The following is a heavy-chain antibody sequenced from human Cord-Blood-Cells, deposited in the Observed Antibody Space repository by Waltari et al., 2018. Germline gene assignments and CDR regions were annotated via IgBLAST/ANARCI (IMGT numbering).Heavy chain of an antibody. CDR1: GSPLTSQH. J-gene: IGHJ4*02. Sequence: QSAPEVTQPGAPVQLACTASGSPLTSQHITCFRQATGQGLERMGWMHPNSGNTGYAQKFQGRVTMTRNTSISTAYMELSSLRSEDTAVYYCARGKGSIAAADDYWGQGTLVTVSS. D-gene: IGHD6-13*01. CDR3: ARGKGSIAAADDY. V-gene: IGHV1-8*01. CDR2: MHPNSGNT.